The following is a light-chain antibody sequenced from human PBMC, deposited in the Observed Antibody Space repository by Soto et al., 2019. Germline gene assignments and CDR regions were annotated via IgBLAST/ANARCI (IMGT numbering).Light chain of an antibody. Sequence: DIQMTQSPSTLSGSVGDRVTITCRASQTISSWLAWYQQKPGKAPKXLIYKASTLKSGVPSRFSGSGSGTEFTLTISSLQPDDCATYYCQQYNIYPWTFGQGTKVDIK. CDR2: KAS. V-gene: IGKV1-5*03. J-gene: IGKJ1*01. CDR1: QTISSW. CDR3: QQYNIYPWT.